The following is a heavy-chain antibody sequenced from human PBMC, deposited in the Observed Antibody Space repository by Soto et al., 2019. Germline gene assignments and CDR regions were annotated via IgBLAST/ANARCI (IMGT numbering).Heavy chain of an antibody. CDR3: ATTRVGPCSSSICFSGIFDGMDV. CDR1: GFTISNYG. D-gene: IGHD2-2*01. V-gene: IGHV3-30-3*01. Sequence: GGSLRLSCAASGFTISNYGMHWVRQAPGKGLEWVAVISYDETITYYADSVKGRFTISRDNSKNTLYLQMNSLRTEDTAVYYCATTRVGPCSSSICFSGIFDGMDVWGQGTTVTVSS. J-gene: IGHJ6*02. CDR2: ISYDETIT.